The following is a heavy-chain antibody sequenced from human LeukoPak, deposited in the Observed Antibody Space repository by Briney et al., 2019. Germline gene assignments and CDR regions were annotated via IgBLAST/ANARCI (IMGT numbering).Heavy chain of an antibody. CDR3: ARHNVFTITFGGVIAHTSFDY. Sequence: KPSETLSLTCTVSGGSISSSSYYWGWIRQPPGKGLEWIGSIYYSGSTYYNPSLKSRVTISVDTSKNQFSLKLSSVTAADTAVYYCARHNVFTITFGGVIAHTSFDYWGQGTLVTVSS. CDR1: GGSISSSSYY. J-gene: IGHJ4*02. D-gene: IGHD3-16*02. V-gene: IGHV4-39*01. CDR2: IYYSGST.